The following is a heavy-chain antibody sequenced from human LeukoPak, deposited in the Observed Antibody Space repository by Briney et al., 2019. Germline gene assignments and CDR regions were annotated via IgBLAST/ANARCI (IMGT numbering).Heavy chain of an antibody. CDR1: GFTFSSYA. V-gene: IGHV3-23*01. D-gene: IGHD3-10*01. J-gene: IGHJ4*02. Sequence: GGSLRLSCAASGFTFSSYAMSWVRQAPGKGLEWVSAISGSGGSTCYADSVKGRFTISRDNSKNTLYLQMNSLRAEDTAVYYCAKCPYYYGSGSYFDYWGQGTLVTVSS. CDR2: ISGSGGST. CDR3: AKCPYYYGSGSYFDY.